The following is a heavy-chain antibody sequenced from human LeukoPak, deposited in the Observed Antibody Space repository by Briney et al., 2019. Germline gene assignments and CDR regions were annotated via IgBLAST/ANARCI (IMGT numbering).Heavy chain of an antibody. J-gene: IGHJ4*02. Sequence: SETLSLTCTVSGYSISSGYYWGWIRQPPGKGLEWIGSIYHSGSTYYNPSLKNRVTISVDTSKNQFSLKLSSVTAADTAVYYCARSGSQDYWGQGTLVTVSS. D-gene: IGHD3-10*01. CDR3: ARSGSQDY. CDR2: IYHSGST. CDR1: GYSISSGYY. V-gene: IGHV4-38-2*02.